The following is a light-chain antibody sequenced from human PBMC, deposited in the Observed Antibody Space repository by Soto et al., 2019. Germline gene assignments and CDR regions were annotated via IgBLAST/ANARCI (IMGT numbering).Light chain of an antibody. CDR3: QAWDSSTDNYV. CDR1: KLGDKY. J-gene: IGLJ1*01. CDR2: QDS. V-gene: IGLV3-1*01. Sequence: SSELTQPPSVSVSPGQTASITCSGDKLGDKYACWYQQKPGQSPVLVIYQDSKRPSGIPERFSGSNSGNTATLTISGTQAMDEADYYCQAWDSSTDNYVFGTGTQLTVL.